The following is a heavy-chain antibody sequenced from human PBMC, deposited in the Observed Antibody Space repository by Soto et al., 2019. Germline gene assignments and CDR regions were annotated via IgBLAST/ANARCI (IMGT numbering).Heavy chain of an antibody. Sequence: QVQLQQSGPGLVKPSQTLSLTCTVSGDSISSDYYHWTWIRQSPGKGLEWIGYIHHSGSILYNPSLKGRVTISVDTSKNQFSLHLTSVTAADTAVYFWAREDDGGDSLDVWGQGTTVTVSS. J-gene: IGHJ6*02. CDR1: GDSISSDYYH. CDR2: IHHSGSI. CDR3: AREDDGGDSLDV. V-gene: IGHV4-30-4*08. D-gene: IGHD2-21*02.